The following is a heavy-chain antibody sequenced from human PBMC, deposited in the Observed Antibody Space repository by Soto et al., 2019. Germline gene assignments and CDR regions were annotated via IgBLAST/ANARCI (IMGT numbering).Heavy chain of an antibody. J-gene: IGHJ6*02. V-gene: IGHV4-30-2*01. CDR1: GGSISSGGYS. CDR3: VISTYYSDSSDYYTWYSPMDA. CDR2: IYHSGST. D-gene: IGHD3-22*01. Sequence: SETLSLTCAVSGGSISSGGYSWSWIRQPPGKGLEWIGYIYHSGSTYYNPSLKSRVTISVDRSKNQFSLKLSSVTAADTAVYFCVISTYYSDSSDYYTWYSPMDAWGQGTTLTVSS.